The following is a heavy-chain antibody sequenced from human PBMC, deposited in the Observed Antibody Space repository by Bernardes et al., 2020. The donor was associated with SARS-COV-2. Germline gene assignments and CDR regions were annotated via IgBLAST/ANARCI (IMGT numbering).Heavy chain of an antibody. CDR2: IGASGVKT. Sequence: GGSLRLSCAASGFTFSTYAMSWVRQAPGKVLEWVSAIGASGVKTYYADSVKGRFTISRDDSKNTLYLQMNNLRAEDTAVYTCAKDLNGVATSPFDYWGQGIKVTVSS. J-gene: IGHJ4*02. CDR1: GFTFSTYA. D-gene: IGHD2-8*01. V-gene: IGHV3-23*01. CDR3: AKDLNGVATSPFDY.